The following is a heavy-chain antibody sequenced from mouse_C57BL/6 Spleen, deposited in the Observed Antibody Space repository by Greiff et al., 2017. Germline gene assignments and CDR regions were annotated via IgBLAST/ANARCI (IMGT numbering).Heavy chain of an antibody. V-gene: IGHV1-76*01. CDR3: ARSSVQLRDFDY. Sequence: QVQLKQSGAELVRPGASVKLSCKASGYTLTDYYINWVKQRPGQGLEWIARIYPGSGNTYYNEKFKGKATLTAEKSSSTAYMQLSSLTSEDSAVYFCARSSVQLRDFDYWGQGTTLTVSS. CDR1: GYTLTDYY. J-gene: IGHJ2*01. D-gene: IGHD3-2*02. CDR2: IYPGSGNT.